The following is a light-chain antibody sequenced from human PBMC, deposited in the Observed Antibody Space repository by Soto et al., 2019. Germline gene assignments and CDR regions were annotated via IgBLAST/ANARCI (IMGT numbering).Light chain of an antibody. V-gene: IGKV4-1*01. Sequence: DAVVTQSPDSLAASLGERATINCKSSQSVLYSSNNKNYLAWYQQKPGQPPKLLIYWASTRESGVPDRFSGSRSGTDFTLTISSLQAEDVAVYYCQQYLHTPRTFGQGTKVEIK. CDR2: WAS. CDR1: QSVLYSSNNKNY. J-gene: IGKJ1*01. CDR3: QQYLHTPRT.